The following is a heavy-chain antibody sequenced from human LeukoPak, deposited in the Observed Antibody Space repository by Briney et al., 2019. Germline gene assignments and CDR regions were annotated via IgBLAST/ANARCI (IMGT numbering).Heavy chain of an antibody. CDR1: GYTFTSYA. V-gene: IGHV1-3*01. J-gene: IGHJ6*02. Sequence: RASVKVSCKASGYTFTSYAVHWVRQAPGQRLEWMGWINAGNGNTKYSQKFQGRVTITRDTSASTAYMELSSLRSEDTAVYYCARNYDFWSGQFHYGMDVWGQGTTVTVSS. D-gene: IGHD3-3*01. CDR3: ARNYDFWSGQFHYGMDV. CDR2: INAGNGNT.